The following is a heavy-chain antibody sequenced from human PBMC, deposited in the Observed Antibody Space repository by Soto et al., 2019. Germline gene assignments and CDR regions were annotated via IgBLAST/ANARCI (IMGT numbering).Heavy chain of an antibody. J-gene: IGHJ5*02. D-gene: IGHD4-17*01. Sequence: QLQLPESGPGLVKPSETLSLTCTVSGGSISSSGYHWGWIRQPPGKGLEWIARIYYSGRTYYNPSLKSRFTMSVDTSKRQFSLKLSSVTAADTAVYYCASQLPQRMDYGDYLNWFDPWCQGTRVTVSS. CDR3: ASQLPQRMDYGDYLNWFDP. CDR1: GGSISSSGYH. V-gene: IGHV4-39*01. CDR2: IYYSGRT.